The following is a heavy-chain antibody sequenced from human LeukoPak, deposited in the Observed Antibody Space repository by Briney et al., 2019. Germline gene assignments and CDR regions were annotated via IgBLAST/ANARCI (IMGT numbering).Heavy chain of an antibody. V-gene: IGHV4-61*02. CDR3: ARRASEDWLSHVYYFDY. D-gene: IGHD3-9*01. Sequence: TSETLSLTCTVSGGSISSGSYYWSWIRQPAGKGLEWIGRIYTSGSTNYNPSLKSRVTISVDTSKNQFSLKLSSVTAADTAVYYCARRASEDWLSHVYYFDYWGQGTLVTVSS. CDR1: GGSISSGSYY. J-gene: IGHJ4*02. CDR2: IYTSGST.